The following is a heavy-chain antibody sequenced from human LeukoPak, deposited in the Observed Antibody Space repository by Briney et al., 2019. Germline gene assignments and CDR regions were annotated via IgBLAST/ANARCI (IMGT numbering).Heavy chain of an antibody. CDR2: IYSGGST. V-gene: IGHV3-53*01. CDR3: ARTSYYYDSSGYYSAYYFDY. Sequence: GGSLRLSCAASGFTVSSNYMGWVRQAPGKGLEWVSVIYSGGSTYYADSVKGRFTISRDNSKNTLYLQMNSLRAEDTAVYYCARTSYYYDSSGYYSAYYFDYWGQGTLVTVSS. CDR1: GFTVSSNY. D-gene: IGHD3-22*01. J-gene: IGHJ4*02.